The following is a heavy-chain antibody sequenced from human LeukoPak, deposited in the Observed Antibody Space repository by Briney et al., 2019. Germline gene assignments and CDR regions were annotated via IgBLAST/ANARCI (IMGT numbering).Heavy chain of an antibody. V-gene: IGHV1-8*03. J-gene: IGHJ5*02. CDR2: MNPNSGNT. D-gene: IGHD3-16*01. CDR3: ARKTYDYVWGSQGFDP. CDR1: GYTFTSYD. Sequence: GASVKVSCKASGYTFTSYDINWVRQATGQGLEWMGWMNPNSGNTGYAQKFQGRVTITRNTSISTAYMELSSLRSEDTAVYYCARKTYDYVWGSQGFDPWGQGTLVTVSS.